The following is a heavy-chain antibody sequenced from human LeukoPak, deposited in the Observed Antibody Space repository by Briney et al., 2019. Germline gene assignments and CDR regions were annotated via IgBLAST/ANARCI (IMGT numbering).Heavy chain of an antibody. CDR2: ISSSSSTI. J-gene: IGHJ4*02. CDR3: ASTGDYGGVYFDY. Sequence: GGSLRLSCAASGFTFSSYSMNWVRQAPGKGLEWVSYISSSSSTIYYADSVKGRFTISRDNAKNSLYLQMNSLRAEDTAVYYCASTGDYGGVYFDYWGQGTLVTVPS. V-gene: IGHV3-48*01. D-gene: IGHD4-17*01. CDR1: GFTFSSYS.